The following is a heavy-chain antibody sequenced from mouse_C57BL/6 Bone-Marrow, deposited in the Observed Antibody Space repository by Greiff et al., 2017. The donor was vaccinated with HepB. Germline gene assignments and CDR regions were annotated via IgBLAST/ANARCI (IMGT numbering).Heavy chain of an antibody. CDR1: GYTFTSYW. CDR2: IDPSDSYT. Sequence: VQLQQPGAELVMPGASVKLSCKASGYTFTSYWMHWVKQRPGQGLEWIGEIDPSDSYTNYNQKFKGKSTLTVDKSSSTAYMQLSSLTSEDSAVYYCARGILSGVWGTGTTVTVSS. CDR3: ARGILSGV. V-gene: IGHV1-69*01. J-gene: IGHJ1*03.